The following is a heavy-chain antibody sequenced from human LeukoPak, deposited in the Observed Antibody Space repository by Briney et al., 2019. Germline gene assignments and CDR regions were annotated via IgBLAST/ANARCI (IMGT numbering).Heavy chain of an antibody. V-gene: IGHV3-48*01. Sequence: GGSLRLSCAASEFTFSSYSMNWVRQAPGKGLEWVSYISSSSSTIYYADSVKGRFTISRDNAKNSLYLQMNSLRAEDTAIYYCARDTSPSSRGSYFDALAMWGQGAMVTVSS. J-gene: IGHJ3*02. D-gene: IGHD2/OR15-2a*01. CDR2: ISSSSSTI. CDR3: ARDTSPSSRGSYFDALAM. CDR1: EFTFSSYS.